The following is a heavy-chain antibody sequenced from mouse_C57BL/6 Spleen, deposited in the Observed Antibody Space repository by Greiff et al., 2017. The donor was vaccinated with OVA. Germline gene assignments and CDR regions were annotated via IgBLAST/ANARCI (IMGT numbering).Heavy chain of an antibody. J-gene: IGHJ4*01. D-gene: IGHD2-4*01. V-gene: IGHV2-6-1*01. Sequence: QVHVKQSGPGLVAPSQSLSITCTVSGFSLTSYGVHWVRQPPGKGLEWLVVIWSDGSTTYNSALKSRLSISKDNSKSQVFLKMNSLQTDDTAMYYCARHHYDYDPPLYAMDYWGQGTSVTVSS. CDR2: IWSDGST. CDR1: GFSLTSYG. CDR3: ARHHYDYDPPLYAMDY.